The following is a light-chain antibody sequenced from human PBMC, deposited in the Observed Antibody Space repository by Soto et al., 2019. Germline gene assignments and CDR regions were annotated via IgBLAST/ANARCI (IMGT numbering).Light chain of an antibody. CDR2: DAS. Sequence: EIMLTQAPGTLSLSPGDRATLSCRASQSVSGSYLAWYQQKPGQAPRLLIYDASSRATGIPDRFSGSGSGTDFTLTISSLQPDDFATYYCQQYNSYWTFGQGTKVDIK. J-gene: IGKJ1*01. V-gene: IGKV3-20*01. CDR3: QQYNSYWT. CDR1: QSVSGSY.